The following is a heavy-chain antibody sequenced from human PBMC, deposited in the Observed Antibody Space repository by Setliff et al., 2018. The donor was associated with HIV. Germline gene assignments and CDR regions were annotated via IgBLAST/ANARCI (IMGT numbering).Heavy chain of an antibody. D-gene: IGHD3-16*01. CDR2: IKQDGSEK. J-gene: IGHJ4*02. Sequence: PGGSLRLSCAASGFTFSRYWMSWVRQAPGKGLEWVANIKQDGSEKHYGDSVQGRFTVSRDNAENSVYLQMNSLRAEDTAVYYCARDGGEYWGQGTLVTVSS. CDR1: GFTFSRYW. V-gene: IGHV3-7*01. CDR3: ARDGGEY.